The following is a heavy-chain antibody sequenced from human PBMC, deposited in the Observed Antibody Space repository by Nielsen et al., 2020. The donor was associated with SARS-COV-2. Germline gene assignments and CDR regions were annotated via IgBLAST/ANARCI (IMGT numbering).Heavy chain of an antibody. CDR3: ARDGVLLWFGEGAFDY. CDR2: ISSSGSTI. V-gene: IGHV3-11*04. J-gene: IGHJ4*02. Sequence: GESLKISCAASGFTFSDYYMSWIRQAPGKGLEWVSYISSSGSTIYYADSVKGRFTISRDNAKNSLYLQMNSLRAEDTAVYYCARDGVLLWFGEGAFDYWGQGTLVTVSS. CDR1: GFTFSDYY. D-gene: IGHD3-10*01.